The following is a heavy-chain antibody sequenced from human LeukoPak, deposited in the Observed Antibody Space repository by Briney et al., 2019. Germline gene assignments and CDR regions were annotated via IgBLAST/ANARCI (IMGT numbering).Heavy chain of an antibody. CDR2: MYHSGST. J-gene: IGHJ5*02. CDR3: ARGPRFGELLWHWFDP. CDR1: GGSISGYY. Sequence: PSETLSLTCTVSGGSISGYYWSWIRQPPGKGLEWIGSMYHSGSTYYNPPLKSRVTISEDTSKNQFSLNLRSVTAADTAVYYCARGPRFGELLWHWFDPWGQGTLVTVSS. V-gene: IGHV4-38-2*02. D-gene: IGHD3-10*01.